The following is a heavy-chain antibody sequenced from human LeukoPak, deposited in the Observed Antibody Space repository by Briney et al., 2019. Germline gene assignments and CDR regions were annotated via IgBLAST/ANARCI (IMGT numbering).Heavy chain of an antibody. CDR2: IHHSGST. D-gene: IGHD1-26*01. J-gene: IGHJ4*02. V-gene: IGHV4-34*01. CDR3: ASSQGATVFI. Sequence: SSETLSLTCAVYGGSFSGYYWTWIRQPPGKGLEWIGEIHHSGSTNYNPSLKSRVTISVDTSKNQFSLKLSSVTAADTAVYYCASSQGATVFIWGQGTLVTVSS. CDR1: GGSFSGYY.